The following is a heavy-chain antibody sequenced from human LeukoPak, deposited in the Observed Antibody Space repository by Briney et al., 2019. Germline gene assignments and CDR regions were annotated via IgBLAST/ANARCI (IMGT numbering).Heavy chain of an antibody. J-gene: IGHJ3*02. Sequence: PSETLSLTCTVSGGSISSYYWSWIRQPAGKGLEWIGRIYTSGSTNYNPSLKSRVTMSVDTSKNQFSLKLSSVTAADTAVYYCARDTPGYYYDSSGFSDGDAFDIWGQGTMVTVSS. D-gene: IGHD3-22*01. V-gene: IGHV4-4*07. CDR3: ARDTPGYYYDSSGFSDGDAFDI. CDR2: IYTSGST. CDR1: GGSISSYY.